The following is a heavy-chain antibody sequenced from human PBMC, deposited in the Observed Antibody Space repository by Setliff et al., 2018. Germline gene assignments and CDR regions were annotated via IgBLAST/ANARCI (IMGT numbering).Heavy chain of an antibody. Sequence: SVKVSCKASGGFSTHAISWVRQVPGRGLEWMGGIIPILGTTDYAQNFQGRVTITTDESTSSAYLEMSNLRSEDTAVYYCASALIRRVAVAGKSQFGYWGQGTLVTVSS. CDR3: ASALIRRVAVAGKSQFGY. J-gene: IGHJ4*01. CDR2: IIPILGTT. V-gene: IGHV1-69*05. D-gene: IGHD6-19*01. CDR1: GGFSTHA.